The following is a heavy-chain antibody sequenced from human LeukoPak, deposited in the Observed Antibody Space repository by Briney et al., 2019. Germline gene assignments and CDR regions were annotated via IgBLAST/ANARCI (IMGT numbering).Heavy chain of an antibody. CDR1: GGSIGSSSYY. D-gene: IGHD2-8*01. J-gene: IGHJ6*03. V-gene: IGHV4-39*06. CDR3: ARTPNGPSGYDYYYYYMDV. CDR2: IYYSGST. Sequence: PSETLSLTCTVSGGSIGSSSYYWGWIRQPPGKGLEFIGSIYYSGSTYYNPSLKSRVTISIDTPKNQFPLKLSSVTAADTAVYYCARTPNGPSGYDYYYYYMDVWGKGITVTVSS.